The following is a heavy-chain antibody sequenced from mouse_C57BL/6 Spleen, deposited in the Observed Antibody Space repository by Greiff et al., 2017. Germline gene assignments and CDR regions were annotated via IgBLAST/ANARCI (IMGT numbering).Heavy chain of an antibody. CDR3: TNGGLLRGFDY. CDR2: IDPNSGGT. D-gene: IGHD1-1*01. V-gene: IGHV1-72*01. Sequence: QVQLQQSGAELVKPGASVKLSCKASGYTFTSYWMHWVKQRPGRGLEWIGRIDPNSGGTKYNEKFKSKATLTVDKPSSTAYIQLSSLTSEDSAVCYCTNGGLLRGFDYWGQGTTLTVSS. J-gene: IGHJ2*01. CDR1: GYTFTSYW.